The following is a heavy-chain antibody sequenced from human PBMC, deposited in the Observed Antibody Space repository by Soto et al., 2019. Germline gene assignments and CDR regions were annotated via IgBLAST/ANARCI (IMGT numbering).Heavy chain of an antibody. D-gene: IGHD2-2*01. CDR3: ARGLGYCSSTSCSNWFDP. Sequence: QVQLVQSGAEVKKPGASVKVSCKASGYTFTSYDINWVRQATGQGLEWMGWMNPNSGNTGYAQKCQGRVTMTRNTSISTAYMELSSLRSEDTAVYYCARGLGYCSSTSCSNWFDPWGQGTLVTVSS. CDR2: MNPNSGNT. CDR1: GYTFTSYD. J-gene: IGHJ5*02. V-gene: IGHV1-8*01.